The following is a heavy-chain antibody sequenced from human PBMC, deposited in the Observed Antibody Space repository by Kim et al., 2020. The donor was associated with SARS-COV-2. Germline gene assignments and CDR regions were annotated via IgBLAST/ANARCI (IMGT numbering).Heavy chain of an antibody. Sequence: ASVKVSCKASGYTFTGYYMHWVRQAPGQGLEWMGWINPNSGGTNYAQKFQGWVTMTRDTSISTAYMGLSRLRSDDTAVYYCARDRYYGSGSYYNVLVGGSYYYYPGMAVWGQGTTVTVSS. J-gene: IGHJ6*02. CDR3: ARDRYYGSGSYYNVLVGGSYYYYPGMAV. V-gene: IGHV1-2*04. CDR2: INPNSGGT. D-gene: IGHD3-10*01. CDR1: GYTFTGYY.